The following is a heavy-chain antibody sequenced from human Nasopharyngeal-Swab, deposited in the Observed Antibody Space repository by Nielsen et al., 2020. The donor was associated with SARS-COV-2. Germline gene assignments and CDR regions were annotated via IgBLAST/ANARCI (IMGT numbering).Heavy chain of an antibody. Sequence: GGSLRLSFAASGFTFDDYAMHWVRQAPGKGLEWVSGISWNSGSIGYADSVKGRFTISRDNAKNSLYLQMNSLRAEDTALYYCASDSSSWYAYFDYWGQGTLVTVSS. CDR2: ISWNSGSI. CDR1: GFTFDDYA. D-gene: IGHD6-13*01. V-gene: IGHV3-9*01. CDR3: ASDSSSWYAYFDY. J-gene: IGHJ4*02.